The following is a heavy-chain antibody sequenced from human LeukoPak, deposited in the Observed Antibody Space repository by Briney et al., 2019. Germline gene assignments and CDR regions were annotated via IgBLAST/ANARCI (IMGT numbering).Heavy chain of an antibody. D-gene: IGHD6-13*01. CDR3: ATRRYSRSWYGDYFDY. V-gene: IGHV3-23*01. CDR2: ISGSGGST. CDR1: GFTFSSYA. J-gene: IGHJ4*02. Sequence: GGSLRLSCAASGFTFSSYAMSWVRQAPGKGPEWVSAISGSGGSTYYADSVKGRFTISRDNSKNTLYLQMNSLRAEDTAVYYCATRRYSRSWYGDYFDYWGQGTLVTVSS.